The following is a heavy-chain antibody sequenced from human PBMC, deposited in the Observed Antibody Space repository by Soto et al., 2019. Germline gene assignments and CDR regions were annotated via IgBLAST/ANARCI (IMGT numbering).Heavy chain of an antibody. CDR1: GFTFSDYY. D-gene: IGHD5-18*01. CDR3: ARGLPDYDY. Sequence: EVQLVESGGGLVQPGGSLRLSCAASGFTFSDYYMDWVRQAPGQGLEWVARSRNRTRSYSTDYAASVKGRFTISRDDSKRSVYLQMNSLKTEDTAVYYCARGLPDYDYWGQGILVTVSS. V-gene: IGHV3-72*01. CDR2: SRNRTRSYST. J-gene: IGHJ4*02.